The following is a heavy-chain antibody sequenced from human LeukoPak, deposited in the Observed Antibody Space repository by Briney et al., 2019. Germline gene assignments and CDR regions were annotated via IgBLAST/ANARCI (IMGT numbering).Heavy chain of an antibody. CDR3: ARHASNWSAFDS. V-gene: IGHV1-2*06. J-gene: IGHJ5*01. D-gene: IGHD1-20*01. CDR1: GYTFSGYS. Sequence: ASVKVSCRASGYTFSGYSMHWVRQAPGQGLEWMGRINPNSGVTYYAQKFQGRVTMTSDTSITTAYMELSSLTSDDTATYYCARHASNWSAFDSWGQGTLVIVSS. CDR2: INPNSGVT.